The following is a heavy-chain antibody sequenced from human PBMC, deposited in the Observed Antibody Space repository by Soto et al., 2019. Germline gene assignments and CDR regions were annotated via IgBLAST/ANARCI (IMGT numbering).Heavy chain of an antibody. D-gene: IGHD3-3*01. CDR3: ARGGGVGVAGSAAFDM. Sequence: QLHLVQSGAVVKKPGASVTVYCSASGYPVTAYYMHWVRQAPGRGLEWMGGINPATGAAKYTQTFPGRGNMARDTSTSKVFRELSGLTSEDTAVFYCARGGGVGVAGSAAFDMWGQWTLVTVSS. CDR2: INPATGAA. J-gene: IGHJ3*02. V-gene: IGHV1-2*02. CDR1: GYPVTAYY.